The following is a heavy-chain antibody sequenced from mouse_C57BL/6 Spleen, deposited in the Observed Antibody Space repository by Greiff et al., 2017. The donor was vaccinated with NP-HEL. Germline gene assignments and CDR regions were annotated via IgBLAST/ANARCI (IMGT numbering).Heavy chain of an antibody. CDR2: IYPGDGDT. J-gene: IGHJ1*03. Sequence: VQLQQSGPELVKPGASVKISCKASGYAFSSSWMNWVKQRPGKGLEWIGRIYPGDGDTNYNGKFKGKATLTADKSSSTAYMQLSSLTSEDSAVYFCARDYDSLYFDVWGTGTTVTVSS. D-gene: IGHD2-4*01. CDR1: GYAFSSSW. CDR3: ARDYDSLYFDV. V-gene: IGHV1-82*01.